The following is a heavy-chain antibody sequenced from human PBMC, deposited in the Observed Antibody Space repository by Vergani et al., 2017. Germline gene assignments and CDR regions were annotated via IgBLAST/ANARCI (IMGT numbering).Heavy chain of an antibody. Sequence: QLQLQESGPGLVKPSETLSLTCTVSGCPISSSSYYWGWIRQPPGKGLEWIGSIYYSGSTYYNPSLKSRVTISVDTSKNHFSLQLSSVTAADTAVYYCALVATFGDFDYWGQGTLVTVSS. V-gene: IGHV4-39*07. J-gene: IGHJ4*02. CDR3: ALVATFGDFDY. CDR1: GCPISSSSYY. CDR2: IYYSGST. D-gene: IGHD5-12*01.